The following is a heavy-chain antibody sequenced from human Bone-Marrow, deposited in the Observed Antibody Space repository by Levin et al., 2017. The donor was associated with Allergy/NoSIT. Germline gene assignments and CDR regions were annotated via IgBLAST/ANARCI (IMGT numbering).Heavy chain of an antibody. V-gene: IGHV4-59*01. Sequence: SETLSLTCTVSGGSISSYYWSWIRQPPGKGLEWIGYIYYSGSTNYNPSLKSRVTISVDTSKNQFSLKLSSVTAADTAVYYCARDRGYSSSWSPDWGYLGTPRAGNNYGMDVWGQGTTVTVSS. J-gene: IGHJ6*02. CDR1: GGSISSYY. CDR2: IYYSGST. CDR3: ARDRGYSSSWSPDWGYLGTPRAGNNYGMDV. D-gene: IGHD6-13*01.